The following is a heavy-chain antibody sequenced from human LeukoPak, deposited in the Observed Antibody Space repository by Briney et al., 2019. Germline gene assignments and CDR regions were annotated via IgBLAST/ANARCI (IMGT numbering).Heavy chain of an antibody. D-gene: IGHD3-22*01. CDR2: IIPIFGTA. J-gene: IGHJ4*02. Sequence: SVKVSCKASGGTFSSYAISWVRQAPGQGLEWMGGIIPIFGTANYAQKFQGRVTITTDESTSTAYMELSSLRSEDTAVYYCASGILGYDSSGYYRVYWGQGTLVTVSS. CDR1: GGTFSSYA. V-gene: IGHV1-69*05. CDR3: ASGILGYDSSGYYRVY.